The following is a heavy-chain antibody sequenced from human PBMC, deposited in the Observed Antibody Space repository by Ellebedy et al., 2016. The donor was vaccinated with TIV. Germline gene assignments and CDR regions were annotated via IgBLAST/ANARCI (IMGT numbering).Heavy chain of an antibody. CDR3: AKEKRYCSSANCPLGY. J-gene: IGHJ4*02. V-gene: IGHV3-30*18. Sequence: GGSLRLSXAASGFTFKSYDMHWVRQVPGKGLEWVAVISSDGGRKHYADFVKGRFTISRDNSKNTLFLQMNSLRPEDAAVFYCAKEKRYCSSANCPLGYWGQGNLVTVSS. D-gene: IGHD2-2*01. CDR1: GFTFKSYD. CDR2: ISSDGGRK.